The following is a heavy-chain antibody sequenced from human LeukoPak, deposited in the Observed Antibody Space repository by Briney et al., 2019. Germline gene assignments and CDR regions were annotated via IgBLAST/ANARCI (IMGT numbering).Heavy chain of an antibody. CDR3: ASGVPSPFPDPFDH. V-gene: IGHV3-66*02. J-gene: IGHJ4*02. CDR2: IYSGGAT. D-gene: IGHD2/OR15-2a*01. Sequence: PGGSLRLSCAVSGFTVSNNYLSWVRQAPGKGPEWVSVIYSGGATHYADSVKGRFTISRDNSKKTLYLQMNSLRSEDTAVYYCASGVPSPFPDPFDHWGQGTLVTVSS. CDR1: GFTVSNNY.